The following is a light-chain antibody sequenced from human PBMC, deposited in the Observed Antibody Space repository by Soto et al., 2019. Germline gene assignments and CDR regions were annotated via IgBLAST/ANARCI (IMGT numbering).Light chain of an antibody. J-gene: IGKJ1*01. CDR2: AAS. Sequence: EIVLAQSPGTLSLSPGERATLSCRASQSVTSTYLSWYQQKPGQAPRLLFYAASSTAMGVPDRFTGSGSGTDFTLTINRLEPEDFAVYYCQHYGRSPTFGPGTKV. V-gene: IGKV3-20*01. CDR3: QHYGRSPT. CDR1: QSVTSTY.